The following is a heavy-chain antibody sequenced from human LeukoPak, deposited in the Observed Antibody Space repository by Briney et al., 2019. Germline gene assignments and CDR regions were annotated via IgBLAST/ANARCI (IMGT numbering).Heavy chain of an antibody. CDR3: TRQFHSSGWYFTFAY. Sequence: GGSLRLSCAASGFTFSGSAMHWVRQASGKGLEWVGRIRSKANSYATAYAASVKGRFTISRDDSKNTAYLQMNSLKTEDTAVYYCTRQFHSSGWYFTFAYWGQGTLVTVSS. CDR1: GFTFSGSA. J-gene: IGHJ4*02. CDR2: IRSKANSYAT. V-gene: IGHV3-73*01. D-gene: IGHD6-19*01.